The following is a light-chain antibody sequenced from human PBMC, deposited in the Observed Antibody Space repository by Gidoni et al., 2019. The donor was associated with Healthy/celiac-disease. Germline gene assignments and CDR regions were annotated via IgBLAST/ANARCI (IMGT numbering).Light chain of an antibody. J-gene: IGLJ1*01. CDR2: QDS. V-gene: IGLV3-1*01. Sequence: SYELTQPPSVSVSPGQTASITCSGDKLGDKYACWYQQKPGQSPVLVIYQDSKRPSGIPERSSGSNSGNTATLTISGTQAMDEADYYCQAWDSSTFYVFGTGTKVTV. CDR3: QAWDSSTFYV. CDR1: KLGDKY.